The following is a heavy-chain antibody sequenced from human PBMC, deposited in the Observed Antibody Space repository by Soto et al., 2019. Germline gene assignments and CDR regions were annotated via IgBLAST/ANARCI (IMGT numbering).Heavy chain of an antibody. D-gene: IGHD3-9*01. CDR2: ISSSSSTI. V-gene: IGHV3-48*02. J-gene: IGHJ6*02. Sequence: GESLKISCAASGFTFSSYSMNWVRQAPGKGLEWVSYISSSSSTIYYADSVKGRFTISRDKAKNSLYLQMNSLRDEDTAVYYCAREVNYDILTGYFPDLHYYYGMDVWGQGTTVTVSS. CDR1: GFTFSSYS. CDR3: AREVNYDILTGYFPDLHYYYGMDV.